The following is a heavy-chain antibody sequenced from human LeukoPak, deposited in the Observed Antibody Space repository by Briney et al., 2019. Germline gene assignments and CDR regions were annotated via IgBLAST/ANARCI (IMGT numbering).Heavy chain of an antibody. Sequence: SETLSLTCTVSGGSISSYYWSWIRQPPGKGLEWIGYIYYSGSTNYNPSLKSRVTISADTSKNQFSLKLSSVTAADTAVYYCARGGVSTSCYDYWGQGTLVTVSS. CDR3: ARGGVSTSCYDY. J-gene: IGHJ4*02. CDR1: GGSISSYY. CDR2: IYYSGST. V-gene: IGHV4-59*01. D-gene: IGHD2-2*01.